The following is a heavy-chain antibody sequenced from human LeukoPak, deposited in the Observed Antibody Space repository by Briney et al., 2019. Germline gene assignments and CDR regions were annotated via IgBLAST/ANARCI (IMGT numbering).Heavy chain of an antibody. CDR3: ARDYSSSGLYYYYMDV. V-gene: IGHV3-21*01. CDR1: GFTFSSYS. Sequence: GGSLRLSCAASGFTFSSYSMNWVRQAPGKGLEWVSSISSSSSYIYYADSVKGRFTISRDNAKNSLYLQMNSLRAEDTAVYYCARDYSSSGLYYYYMDVWGKGTTVTVSS. J-gene: IGHJ6*03. CDR2: ISSSSSYI. D-gene: IGHD6-6*01.